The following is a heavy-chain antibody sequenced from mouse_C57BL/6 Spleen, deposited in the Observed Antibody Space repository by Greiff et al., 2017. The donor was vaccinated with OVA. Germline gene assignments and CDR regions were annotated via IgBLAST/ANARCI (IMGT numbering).Heavy chain of an antibody. D-gene: IGHD1-2*01. J-gene: IGHJ2*01. CDR3: ARHGILRPLDY. Sequence: EVHLVESGGGLVQPGGSLQLSCAASGFTFSDYYMYWVRQTPAQRLEWVAYISNGGGSTYYPDTVKGRFTISRDNAKNTLYLQLSRLKSEDTAMDYCARHGILRPLDYWGQGTTLTVSS. CDR2: ISNGGGST. CDR1: GFTFSDYY. V-gene: IGHV5-12*01.